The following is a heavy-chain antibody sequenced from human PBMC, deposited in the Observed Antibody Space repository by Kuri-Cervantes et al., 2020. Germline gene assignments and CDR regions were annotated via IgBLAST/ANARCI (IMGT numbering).Heavy chain of an antibody. V-gene: IGHV3-74*01. CDR1: GFTFSSYW. Sequence: GESLKISCAASGFTFSSYWMRWVRQAPGKGLVWVSRINSDGSSTSYADSVKGRFTISRDSAKNSLYLQMDSLRAEDTAVYYCTRSTGLGNYARADYWGQGTLVTVSS. J-gene: IGHJ4*02. CDR3: TRSTGLGNYARADY. D-gene: IGHD3-10*01. CDR2: INSDGSST.